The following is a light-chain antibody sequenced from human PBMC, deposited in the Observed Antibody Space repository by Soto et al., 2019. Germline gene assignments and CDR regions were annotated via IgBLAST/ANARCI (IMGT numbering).Light chain of an antibody. Sequence: EIVLTQSPGTLSSSPGERATLSCRASQSVSSSYLAWYQQKPGQAPSLLIYGASSRATGIPDRFSGSGSWTGFTLTISRLEPEDFVVYYCQQYGSSTLTFGGGTKVEIK. CDR1: QSVSSSY. CDR2: GAS. V-gene: IGKV3-20*01. J-gene: IGKJ4*01. CDR3: QQYGSSTLT.